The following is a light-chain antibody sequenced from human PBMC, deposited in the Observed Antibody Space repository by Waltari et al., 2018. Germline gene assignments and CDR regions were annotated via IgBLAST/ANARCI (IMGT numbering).Light chain of an antibody. CDR3: CSYAGRNIWV. Sequence: QSALTQPASVSGSPGQSITISCTGTSSDVGFYNLFYWYQQHPGKAPELVVYEVISRPSGVSNRFSGSKSGNTASLTISGLQAEDEADYYCCSYAGRNIWVFGGGTKLTVL. J-gene: IGLJ3*02. V-gene: IGLV2-23*02. CDR1: SSDVGFYNL. CDR2: EVI.